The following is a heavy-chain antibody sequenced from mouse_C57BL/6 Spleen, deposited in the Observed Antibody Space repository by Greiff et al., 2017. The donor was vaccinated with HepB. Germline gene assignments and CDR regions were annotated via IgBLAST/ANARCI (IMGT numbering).Heavy chain of an antibody. D-gene: IGHD4-1*01. Sequence: VQLQQSGAELVMPGASVKLSCKASGYTFTSYWMHWVKQRPGQGLEWIGEIDPSDSYTNYNQKFKGKSTLTVDKSSSTAYMQLSSLTSEGSAVYYCARGGLGLYFDYWGQGTTLTVSS. CDR3: ARGGLGLYFDY. J-gene: IGHJ2*01. CDR2: IDPSDSYT. CDR1: GYTFTSYW. V-gene: IGHV1-69*01.